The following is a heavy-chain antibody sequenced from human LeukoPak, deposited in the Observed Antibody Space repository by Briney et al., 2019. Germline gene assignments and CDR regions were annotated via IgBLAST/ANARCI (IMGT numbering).Heavy chain of an antibody. D-gene: IGHD5-24*01. J-gene: IGHJ3*02. Sequence: GGSLRLSCAGSGFTFSSYSMNWVRQAPGKGLEWVSYISSSSSTIYYADSVKGRFTISRDNAKNSLYLQMNSLRAEDTAVYYCARDSVEMATSDAFDIWGQGIMVTVSS. V-gene: IGHV3-48*01. CDR1: GFTFSSYS. CDR3: ARDSVEMATSDAFDI. CDR2: ISSSSSTI.